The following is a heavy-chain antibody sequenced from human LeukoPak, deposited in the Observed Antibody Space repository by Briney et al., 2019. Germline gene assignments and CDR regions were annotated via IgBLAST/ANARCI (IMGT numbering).Heavy chain of an antibody. J-gene: IGHJ5*02. CDR1: GGSILDSTYY. CDR3: ARQSSGYYYGWFDP. V-gene: IGHV4-39*01. D-gene: IGHD3-22*01. CDR2: IFYNGNT. Sequence: PSETLSLTCTVSGGSILDSTYYWAWIRQPPGKGLAWIATIFYNGNTHYNPSLKSRVTMSVDTVKNQFALNLNSVTAADTAVYYCARQSSGYYYGWFDPWGQGALVTVSS.